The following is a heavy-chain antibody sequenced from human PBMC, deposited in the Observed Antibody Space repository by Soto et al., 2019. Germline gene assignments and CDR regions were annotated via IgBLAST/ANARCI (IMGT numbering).Heavy chain of an antibody. CDR3: AKDSAGIAVAGTRYYYYYMDV. J-gene: IGHJ6*03. Sequence: GGSLRLSCAASGFTFSSYGMHWVRQAPGKGLEWVAVISYDGSNKYYADSVKGRFTISRDNSKNTLYLQMNSLRAEDTAVYYCAKDSAGIAVAGTRYYYYYMDVWGKGTTVTVSS. V-gene: IGHV3-30*18. CDR1: GFTFSSYG. D-gene: IGHD6-19*01. CDR2: ISYDGSNK.